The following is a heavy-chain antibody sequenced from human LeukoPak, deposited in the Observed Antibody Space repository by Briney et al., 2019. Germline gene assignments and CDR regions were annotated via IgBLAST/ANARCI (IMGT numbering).Heavy chain of an antibody. D-gene: IGHD1-20*01. V-gene: IGHV3-30*04. Sequence: GRSLRLSCAASGFTFSSYAMHWVRQAPGKGLEWVAVISYGGSDEYYAGSVKGRFTISRDSSKNTLYLQMNSLRAEDTAVYYCARAGGHYNWNFGDAIDIWGQGTMVTVSS. CDR3: ARAGGHYNWNFGDAIDI. CDR1: GFTFSSYA. J-gene: IGHJ3*02. CDR2: ISYGGSDE.